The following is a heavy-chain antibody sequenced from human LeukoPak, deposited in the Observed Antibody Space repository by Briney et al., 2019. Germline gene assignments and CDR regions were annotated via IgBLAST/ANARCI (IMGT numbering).Heavy chain of an antibody. V-gene: IGHV3-21*01. CDR2: ISTTSSYI. J-gene: IGHJ4*02. Sequence: GGSLRLSCAASGFTLSVYSMNWVRQAPGKGLEWVSCISTTSSYIYYADSVKGRFTISRDNAKNSLYLQMNSPRAEDTAVYYCARPRYGSGSLDSWGQGTLVTVSS. CDR3: ARPRYGSGSLDS. D-gene: IGHD3-10*01. CDR1: GFTLSVYS.